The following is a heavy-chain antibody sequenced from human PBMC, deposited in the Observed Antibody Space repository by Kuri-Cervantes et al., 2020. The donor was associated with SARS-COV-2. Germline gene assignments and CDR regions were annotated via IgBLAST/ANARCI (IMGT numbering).Heavy chain of an antibody. CDR3: ARVVFDTAMVYFDY. D-gene: IGHD5-18*01. J-gene: IGHJ4*02. Sequence: GESLKISCAASGFTFSSYAMHWVRQAPGKGLEWVAVISYDGSNKYYADSVKGRFTIPRDNSKNTLYLQMNSLRAEDTAVYYCARVVFDTAMVYFDYWGQGTLVTVSS. CDR1: GFTFSSYA. V-gene: IGHV3-30-3*01. CDR2: ISYDGSNK.